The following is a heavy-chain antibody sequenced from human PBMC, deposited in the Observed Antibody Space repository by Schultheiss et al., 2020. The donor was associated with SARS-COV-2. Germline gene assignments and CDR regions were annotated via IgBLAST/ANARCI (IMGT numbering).Heavy chain of an antibody. D-gene: IGHD3-22*01. CDR2: IYYSGTT. V-gene: IGHV4-39*01. J-gene: IGHJ3*02. CDR3: ARRGYYDSLGFYHDAFDI. Sequence: SETLSLTCTVSGGSISSSSYYWGWIRQPPGKGLEWIGSIYYSGTTYCNPSLRSRVTMSKDTSKKQFSLKLSSVTAADTAVYYCARRGYYDSLGFYHDAFDIWGQGTMVTVSS. CDR1: GGSISSSSYY.